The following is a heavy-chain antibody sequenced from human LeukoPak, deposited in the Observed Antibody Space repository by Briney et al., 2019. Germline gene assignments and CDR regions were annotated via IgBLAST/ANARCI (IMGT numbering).Heavy chain of an antibody. J-gene: IGHJ4*02. V-gene: IGHV1-2*02. CDR2: INPISGGT. Sequence: ASVNVSCKASGYTFTGYYMHWVRQAPGQGLEWMGWINPISGGTNYAEKFQGRVTTTRDTSINTAYMEVTRLTSDDTAVYYCAREDGSFDYWGQGALVIVSS. CDR1: GYTFTGYY. CDR3: AREDGSFDY. D-gene: IGHD5-24*01.